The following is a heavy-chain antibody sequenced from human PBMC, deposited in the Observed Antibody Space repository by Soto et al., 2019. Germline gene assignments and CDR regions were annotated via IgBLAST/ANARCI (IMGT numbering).Heavy chain of an antibody. CDR2: INQDGSEN. J-gene: IGHJ4*02. Sequence: GGSLRVSCAASEFTFSSYCMTWVRQAPGRGLEWVANINQDGSENYYVDSVKGRFTISRDNAKNSLYLQMNSLRAEDTAVYYCAKSGEPRRDYFDYWGQGTLVTVSS. CDR1: EFTFSSYC. D-gene: IGHD7-27*01. V-gene: IGHV3-7*05. CDR3: AKSGEPRRDYFDY.